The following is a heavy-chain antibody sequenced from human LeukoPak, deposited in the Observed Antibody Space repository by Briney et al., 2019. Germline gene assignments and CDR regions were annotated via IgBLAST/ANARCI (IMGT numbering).Heavy chain of an antibody. CDR1: GGSISSSGYY. Sequence: PSETLSLTCTVSGGSISSSGYYWGWIRQPPGKGLEWIGSIYYSGSTYYNPSLKSRVTISVDTSKKQFSLKLSSVTAADTAVYYCARISLTGYAPIGGYFDYWGQGTLVTVSS. J-gene: IGHJ4*02. CDR3: ARISLTGYAPIGGYFDY. D-gene: IGHD3-9*01. CDR2: IYYSGST. V-gene: IGHV4-39*07.